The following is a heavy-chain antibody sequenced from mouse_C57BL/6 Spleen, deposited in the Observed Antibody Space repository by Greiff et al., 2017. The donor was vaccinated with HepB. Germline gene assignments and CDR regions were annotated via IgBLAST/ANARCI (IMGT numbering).Heavy chain of an antibody. CDR1: GFTFSDYY. D-gene: IGHD1-2*01. CDR3: ARRVPTALRYYYAMDY. V-gene: IGHV5-12*01. Sequence: EVKLVESGGGLVQPGGSLKLSCAASGFTFSDYYMYWVRQTPEKRLEWVAYISNGGGSTYYPDTVKGRFTISRDNAKNTLYLQMSRLKSEDTAMYYGARRVPTALRYYYAMDYWGQGTSVTVSS. CDR2: ISNGGGST. J-gene: IGHJ4*01.